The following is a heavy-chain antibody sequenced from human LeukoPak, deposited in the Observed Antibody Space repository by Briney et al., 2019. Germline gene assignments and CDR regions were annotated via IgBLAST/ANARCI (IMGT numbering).Heavy chain of an antibody. V-gene: IGHV1-2*02. CDR3: ARTGVAVAGRNFDY. J-gene: IGHJ4*02. CDR1: GYTFTGYY. Sequence: ASVKVSCKASGYTFTGYYMHWVRQAPGQGLEWMGWINPNSGGTNYAQKFQGRVTMTRDTSISTAYTELSRLRSDDTAVYYCARTGVAVAGRNFDYWGQGTLVTVSS. D-gene: IGHD6-19*01. CDR2: INPNSGGT.